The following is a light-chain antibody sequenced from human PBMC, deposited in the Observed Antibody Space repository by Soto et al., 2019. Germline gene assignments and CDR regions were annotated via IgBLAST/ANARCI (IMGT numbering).Light chain of an antibody. CDR3: QQHGTSPIT. J-gene: IGKJ5*01. CDR1: QSVRSNF. Sequence: EIVLTQAPGTLSLSPGERATLSCRASQSVRSNFLAWYQQKPGQAPRLLIYGASSRATGIPDRFSGSGSGTDFTLTISRLEPEDFAVYYCQQHGTSPITFGQGTRLEIK. CDR2: GAS. V-gene: IGKV3-20*01.